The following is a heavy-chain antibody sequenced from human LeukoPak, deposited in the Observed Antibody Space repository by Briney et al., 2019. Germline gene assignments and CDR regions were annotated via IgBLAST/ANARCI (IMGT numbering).Heavy chain of an antibody. Sequence: ASVKVSCKASGYTFTSYYMHWVRQAPGQGLEWMGIINPGGSSRSYAQKFQGRVTMTRDTYTSTIYMELSSLRSEDTAVYYCASGGLQKPDAQLYYYCGMEVWGQGPTVTVSS. J-gene: IGHJ6*02. D-gene: IGHD1-14*01. CDR3: ASGGLQKPDAQLYYYCGMEV. CDR1: GYTFTSYY. CDR2: INPGGSSR. V-gene: IGHV1-46*01.